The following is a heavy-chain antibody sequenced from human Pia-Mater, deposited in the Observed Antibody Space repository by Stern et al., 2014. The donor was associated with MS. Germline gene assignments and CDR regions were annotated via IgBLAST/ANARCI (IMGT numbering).Heavy chain of an antibody. CDR3: AKGVWGSYLNAFDM. CDR1: GLRFSSYA. J-gene: IGHJ3*02. D-gene: IGHD3-16*02. Sequence: EVQLVESGGGFVQPGGSLRLSCAASGLRFSSYAMSWVRQTPGKGLEWVSRISASGCSTYYEDSVKGRFTISRDKSKNALFLQMNSLRAEDTAVYYCAKGVWGSYLNAFDMWGQGTMVTVSS. CDR2: ISASGCST. V-gene: IGHV3-23*04.